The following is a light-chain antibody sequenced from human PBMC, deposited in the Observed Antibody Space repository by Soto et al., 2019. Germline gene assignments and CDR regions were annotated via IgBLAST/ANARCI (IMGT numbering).Light chain of an antibody. CDR2: GAS. CDR1: QSVNSEY. Sequence: EIVLTQSPGTLSLSPRERATLSCRASQSVNSEYLAWYQQKPGQAPRLLIYGASIRATGIPDRFSGSGSGTDFTLSISRLEPEDFASYYCQQYGNSPITFGQGTRQEI. J-gene: IGKJ5*01. CDR3: QQYGNSPIT. V-gene: IGKV3-20*01.